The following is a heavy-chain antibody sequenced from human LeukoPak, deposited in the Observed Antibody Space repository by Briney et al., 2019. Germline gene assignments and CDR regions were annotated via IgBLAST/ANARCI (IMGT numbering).Heavy chain of an antibody. D-gene: IGHD3-3*01. J-gene: IGHJ3*02. CDR2: IYYSGST. CDR3: ARATGRITIFGVVIASGAFDI. V-gene: IGHV4-59*01. CDR1: GGSIGSYY. Sequence: SETLSLTCTVSGGSIGSYYWSWIRQPPAKGLEWIGYIYYSGSTNCNPSLKSRVTIAVDTSKNQFSLKLSSVTAADTAVYYCARATGRITIFGVVIASGAFDIWGQGTMVTVSS.